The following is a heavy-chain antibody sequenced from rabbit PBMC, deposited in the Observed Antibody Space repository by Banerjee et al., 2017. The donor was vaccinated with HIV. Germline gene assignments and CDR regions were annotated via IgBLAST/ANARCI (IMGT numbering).Heavy chain of an antibody. V-gene: IGHV1S40*01. J-gene: IGHJ6*01. CDR3: ARVIYAGSSDYYYGMDL. D-gene: IGHD8-1*01. CDR1: GFSFSSSYY. Sequence: QSLEESGGDLVKPGASLTLTCTASGFSFSSSYYMCWVRQAPGKGLELIACIYAGSSGSTYYASWAKGRFTISKTSSTTVTLQMTSLTAADTATYFCARVIYAGSSDYYYGMDLWGPGTLVTVS. CDR2: IYAGSSGST.